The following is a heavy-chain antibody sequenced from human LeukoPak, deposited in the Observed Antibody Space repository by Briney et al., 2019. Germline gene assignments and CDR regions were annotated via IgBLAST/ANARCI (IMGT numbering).Heavy chain of an antibody. CDR3: AKDRYCSGGSCYGALDY. CDR1: GFTFDDYA. V-gene: IGHV3-9*01. J-gene: IGHJ4*02. Sequence: PGRSLRLSCAASGFTFDDYAMHWVRQAPGKGLEWVSGISWNSGSIGYADSVKGRFTISRDNAKNSLYLQMNSLRAEDTALYYCAKDRYCSGGSCYGALDYWGQGILVTVSS. D-gene: IGHD2-15*01. CDR2: ISWNSGSI.